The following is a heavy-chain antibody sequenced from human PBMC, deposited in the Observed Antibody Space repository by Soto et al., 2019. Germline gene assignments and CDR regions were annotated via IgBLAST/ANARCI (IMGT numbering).Heavy chain of an antibody. J-gene: IGHJ4*02. V-gene: IGHV3-23*01. CDR1: GFTFSDFA. Sequence: EVQVLESGGGLVQPGGSLRLSCAATGFTFSDFAMSWVRQAPGKGLEWVSRIYGGGNGPHYADSVKGRVTISIDNSKNTLYLQMNSLRAEDTAVYYCAKMEGMDPWAYSFDYWGQGTLVTVSS. CDR2: IYGGGNGP. CDR3: AKMEGMDPWAYSFDY. D-gene: IGHD2-2*03.